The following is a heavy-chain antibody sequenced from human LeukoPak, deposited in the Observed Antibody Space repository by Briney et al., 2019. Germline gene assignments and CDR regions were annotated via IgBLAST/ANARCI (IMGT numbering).Heavy chain of an antibody. CDR3: ARAPSEKGAKGLYFDY. V-gene: IGHV3-11*04. D-gene: IGHD1-26*01. Sequence: GGSLRLSCAASGFTFSDYYMSWIRQAPGTGLEWVSYISSSGSTIYYADSVKGRFTISRDNAKNSLYLQMNSLRAEDTAVYYCARAPSEKGAKGLYFDYWGQGTLVTVSS. CDR2: ISSSGSTI. CDR1: GFTFSDYY. J-gene: IGHJ4*02.